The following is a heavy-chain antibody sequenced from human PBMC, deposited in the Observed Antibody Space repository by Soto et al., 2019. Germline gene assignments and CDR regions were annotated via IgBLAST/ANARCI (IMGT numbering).Heavy chain of an antibody. V-gene: IGHV4-34*01. CDR1: GGSFSGYY. CDR3: ARKRVTMVRGVIGKTNWLDP. D-gene: IGHD3-10*01. J-gene: IGHJ5*02. Sequence: SETLSLTCAVYGGSFSGYYWSWIRPPPGKGLEWVGEINHSGSTNYNPSLKSRVTISVDTSKNQFSLKLSSVTAADTAVYYCARKRVTMVRGVIGKTNWLDPWGQGTLVTVSS. CDR2: INHSGST.